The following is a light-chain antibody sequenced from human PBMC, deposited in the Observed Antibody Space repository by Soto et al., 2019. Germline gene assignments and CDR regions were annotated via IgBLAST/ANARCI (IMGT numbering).Light chain of an antibody. Sequence: APTQPASVSGSAGQSITISCIGTSRDCGVYNLVSWYQHRPGKAPKFILYEASKRPSGVSNRFSGSKSGKTPPLRLSGPQADDDAYYYCCSYAGSSYYVFGRGANVTVL. CDR2: EAS. V-gene: IGLV2-23*01. CDR1: SRDCGVYNL. CDR3: CSYAGSSYYV. J-gene: IGLJ1*01.